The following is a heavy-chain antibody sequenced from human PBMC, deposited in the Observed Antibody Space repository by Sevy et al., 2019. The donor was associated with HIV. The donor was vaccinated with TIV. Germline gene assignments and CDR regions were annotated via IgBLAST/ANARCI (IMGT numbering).Heavy chain of an antibody. J-gene: IGHJ4*02. CDR1: GGSISSYY. Sequence: LETLSLTCTVSGGSISSYYWSWIRQPPGKGLEWIGYIYYSGSTNYNPSLKSRVTISVDTSKNQFSLKLSSVTAADTAVYYCAGATHYYDSSGYYSWGQGTLVTVSS. CDR3: AGATHYYDSSGYYS. CDR2: IYYSGST. D-gene: IGHD3-22*01. V-gene: IGHV4-59*01.